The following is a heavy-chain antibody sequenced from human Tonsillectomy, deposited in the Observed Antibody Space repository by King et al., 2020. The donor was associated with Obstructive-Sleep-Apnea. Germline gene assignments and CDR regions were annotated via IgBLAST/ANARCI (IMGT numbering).Heavy chain of an antibody. V-gene: IGHV7-4-1*02. D-gene: IGHD2-15*01. Sequence: VQLVESGSELKKPGASVKVSCKASGYTFTSYAMNWVRQAPGQGLEWMGWINTNTGNPTYAQGFTGRFVFSLDTTVSTAYLQISSLKAEDTAVYYCARVCSGGSCYDYYYYGMDVWGQGTTVTVSS. J-gene: IGHJ6*02. CDR2: INTNTGNP. CDR1: GYTFTSYA. CDR3: ARVCSGGSCYDYYYYGMDV.